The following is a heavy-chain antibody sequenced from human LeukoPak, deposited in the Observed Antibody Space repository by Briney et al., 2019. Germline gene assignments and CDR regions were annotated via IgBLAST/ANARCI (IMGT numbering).Heavy chain of an antibody. CDR2: ISAYNGNT. CDR1: GFTFSSYA. CDR3: ARDPGYSSGWYGYFDY. J-gene: IGHJ4*02. Sequence: TGGSLRLSCAASGFTFSSYAISWVRQAPGQGLEWMGWISAYNGNTNYAQKLQGRVTMTTDTSTSTAYMELRSLRSDDTAVYYCARDPGYSSGWYGYFDYWGQGTLVTVSS. V-gene: IGHV1-18*01. D-gene: IGHD6-19*01.